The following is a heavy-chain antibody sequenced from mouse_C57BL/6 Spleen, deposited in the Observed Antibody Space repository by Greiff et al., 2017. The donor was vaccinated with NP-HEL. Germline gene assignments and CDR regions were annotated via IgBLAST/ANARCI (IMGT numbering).Heavy chain of an antibody. CDR1: GYTFTDYY. D-gene: IGHD3-1*01. Sequence: EVQLQQSGPVLVKPGASVKMSCKASGYTFTDYYMNWVKQSHGKSLEWIGVINPYNGGTSYNQKFKGKATLTVDKSSSTAYMELNSLTSEDSAVYYCARSKVGYWYFDVWGTGTTVTVSS. CDR2: INPYNGGT. CDR3: ARSKVGYWYFDV. J-gene: IGHJ1*03. V-gene: IGHV1-19*01.